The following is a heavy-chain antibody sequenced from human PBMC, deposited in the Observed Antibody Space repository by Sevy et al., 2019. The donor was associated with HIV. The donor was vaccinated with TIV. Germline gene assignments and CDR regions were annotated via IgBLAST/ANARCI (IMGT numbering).Heavy chain of an antibody. V-gene: IGHV1-2*02. D-gene: IGHD3-10*01. Sequence: ASVKVSCKASGYLFSGYYVHWVRQAPGQGLEWMGWINPKDGGTNYSQKFQGRVTMTTDTSISTAYLELNRLTSDDTAMFYFSRSVYGSGSYLNDYWGQGTLITVSS. J-gene: IGHJ4*02. CDR3: SRSVYGSGSYLNDY. CDR2: INPKDGGT. CDR1: GYLFSGYY.